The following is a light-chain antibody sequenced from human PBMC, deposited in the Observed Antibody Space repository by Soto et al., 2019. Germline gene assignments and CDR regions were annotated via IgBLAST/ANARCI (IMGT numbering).Light chain of an antibody. J-gene: IGKJ3*01. CDR2: DAS. CDR1: QSISSW. CDR3: QQYNSYPFT. Sequence: DIQMTQSPSTLSASVGDRVTITCPASQSISSWLAWYQQKPGKAPKLLIYDASSLESGVPSRFSGSGSGTEFTLTISSLQPDDFATYYCQQYNSYPFTFGPGTKVDIK. V-gene: IGKV1-5*01.